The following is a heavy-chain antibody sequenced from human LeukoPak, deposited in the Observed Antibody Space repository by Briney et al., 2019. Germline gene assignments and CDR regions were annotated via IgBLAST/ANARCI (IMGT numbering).Heavy chain of an antibody. Sequence: GGSLRLSCAASGFTFSSYSMNWVRQTPGTGLASVSSISSSSSYIYYADSVKGRFTISRDNAKNSLYLQMSSLRAEDTAVYYCARDFTYCSGGSCYRLSAFDIWGQGTMVTVSS. CDR3: ARDFTYCSGGSCYRLSAFDI. CDR1: GFTFSSYS. V-gene: IGHV3-21*01. D-gene: IGHD2-15*01. CDR2: ISSSSSYI. J-gene: IGHJ3*02.